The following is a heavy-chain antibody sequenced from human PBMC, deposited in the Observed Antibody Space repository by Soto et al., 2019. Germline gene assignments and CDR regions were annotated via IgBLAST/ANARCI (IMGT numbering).Heavy chain of an antibody. D-gene: IGHD3-9*01. CDR1: GFTFRNYI. J-gene: IGHJ3*02. V-gene: IGHV3-30-3*01. CDR2: ILHDGNNE. Sequence: PGGSLRLSCEASGFTFRNYIMHWVRQAPGKGLEWVAMILHDGNNEYADSVKGRFTISRDNAKNSLYLQMNSLRAEDTAVYYCARDADILTGSDAFDIWGQGTMVTVSS. CDR3: ARDADILTGSDAFDI.